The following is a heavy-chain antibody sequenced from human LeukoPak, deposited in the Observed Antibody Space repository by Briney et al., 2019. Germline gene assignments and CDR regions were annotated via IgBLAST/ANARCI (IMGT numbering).Heavy chain of an antibody. Sequence: SETLSLTCTVSGGSISSYYWSWIRQPPGKGLVWIGYIYYSGSTNYNPSLKSRVTISVDTSKNQFSLELSSVTAADTAVYYCARVGYYGSGSYYWVLDYWGQGTLVTVSS. D-gene: IGHD3-10*01. J-gene: IGHJ4*02. V-gene: IGHV4-59*01. CDR3: ARVGYYGSGSYYWVLDY. CDR2: IYYSGST. CDR1: GGSISSYY.